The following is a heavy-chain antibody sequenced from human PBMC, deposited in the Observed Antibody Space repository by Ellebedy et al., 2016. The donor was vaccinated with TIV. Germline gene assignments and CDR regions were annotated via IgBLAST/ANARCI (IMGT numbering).Heavy chain of an antibody. J-gene: IGHJ6*02. D-gene: IGHD3-10*01. CDR2: IIPIFRTA. Sequence: ASVKVSCRASGGTFSSYAISWVRQAPGQGLEWMGGIIPIFRTANYAQKFQGRVTITADKSTSTAYMELSSLGSEDTAVYYCARDSKDYYGSGSYYKPSYYYYGMDVWGQGTTVTVSS. CDR1: GGTFSSYA. V-gene: IGHV1-69*06. CDR3: ARDSKDYYGSGSYYKPSYYYYGMDV.